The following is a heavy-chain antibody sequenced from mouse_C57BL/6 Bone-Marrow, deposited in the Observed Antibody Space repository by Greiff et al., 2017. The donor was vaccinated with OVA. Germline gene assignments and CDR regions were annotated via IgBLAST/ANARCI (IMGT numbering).Heavy chain of an antibody. CDR1: GYTFTSYW. Sequence: QVQLQQSGAELAKPGASVKLSCKASGYTFTSYWMHWVKQRPGQGLEWIGYIYPSSGYTKYNQKFKDKATSTADKTSSTAYMQLSSLTSVDSAVYYCASLLFYYFDYWGQGTTLTVSS. CDR2: IYPSSGYT. D-gene: IGHD2-1*01. J-gene: IGHJ2*01. CDR3: ASLLFYYFDY. V-gene: IGHV1-7*01.